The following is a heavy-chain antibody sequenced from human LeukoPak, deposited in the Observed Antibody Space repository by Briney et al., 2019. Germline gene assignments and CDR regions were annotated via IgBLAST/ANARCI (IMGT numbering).Heavy chain of an antibody. CDR3: ATRATDGPL. J-gene: IGHJ4*02. D-gene: IGHD5-24*01. V-gene: IGHV4-34*01. Sequence: PSETLSLTCAVYGGSFSGYYWTWIRQPPGKGLEWIGEIHDSGSANCNPSLKSRVTISVDKSKNQFSLNLTSVTAADTAVYYCATRATDGPLWGQGTLVTVSS. CDR1: GGSFSGYY. CDR2: IHDSGSA.